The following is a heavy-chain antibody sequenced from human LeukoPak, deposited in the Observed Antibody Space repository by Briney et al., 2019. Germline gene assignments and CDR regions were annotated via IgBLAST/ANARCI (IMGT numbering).Heavy chain of an antibody. CDR3: AKVDTAMLRSFDC. D-gene: IGHD5-18*01. V-gene: IGHV3-23*01. Sequence: GGSLRLSCAASGFTFSSSAMSWVRLAPGKGLEWVSTISGSGGSTYYADSVKGRFTISRDNSKNMLYLQMNSLRAEDTAVYYCAKVDTAMLRSFDCWGQGTLVTVSS. J-gene: IGHJ4*02. CDR2: ISGSGGST. CDR1: GFTFSSSA.